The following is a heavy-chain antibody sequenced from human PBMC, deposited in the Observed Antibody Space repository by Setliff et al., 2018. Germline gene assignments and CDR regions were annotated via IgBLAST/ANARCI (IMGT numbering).Heavy chain of an antibody. CDR3: ARGGERHIVVVTAHDAFDI. J-gene: IGHJ3*02. D-gene: IGHD2-21*02. Sequence: SVQVSCKASGGTFSSYAISWVRQAPGQGLEWMGGIIPIFGTANYAQKFQGRVTITADESTSTAYMELSSLRSEDTAVYYCARGGERHIVVVTAHDAFDIWGQGTMVTVSS. V-gene: IGHV1-69*13. CDR1: GGTFSSYA. CDR2: IIPIFGTA.